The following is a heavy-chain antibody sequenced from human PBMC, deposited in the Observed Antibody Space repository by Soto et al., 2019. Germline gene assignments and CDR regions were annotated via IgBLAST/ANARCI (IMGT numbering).Heavy chain of an antibody. J-gene: IGHJ5*02. CDR2: IYYSGST. CDR3: AGVGVTGTNGGYNWFDP. Sequence: QLQLQESGPGLVKPSETLSLACTVSGGSISSSSYYWGWIRQPPGKGLEWIGSIYYSGSTNYNPSLKSRVTIAADTSKNQSSLKLSSVTAADTAVYDCAGVGVTGTNGGYNWFDPWGQGTLVTVSS. CDR1: GGSISSSSYY. D-gene: IGHD1-7*01. V-gene: IGHV4-39*01.